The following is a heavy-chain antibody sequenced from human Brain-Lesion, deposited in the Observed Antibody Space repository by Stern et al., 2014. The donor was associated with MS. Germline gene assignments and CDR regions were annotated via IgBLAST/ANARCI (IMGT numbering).Heavy chain of an antibody. J-gene: IGHJ4*02. Sequence: QMQLVQSGAEVKKPWASVKVSCKVSGYTLTELSMHWVRQAPRKGLEWMGGFDPEDGETIYAQKFQGRVTMNEDTSTDTAYMELSSLRSEDTAVYYCATLSPGAGGNYYRHFDYWGQGTLVTVSS. D-gene: IGHD1-26*01. CDR3: ATLSPGAGGNYYRHFDY. CDR1: GYTLTELS. CDR2: FDPEDGET. V-gene: IGHV1-24*01.